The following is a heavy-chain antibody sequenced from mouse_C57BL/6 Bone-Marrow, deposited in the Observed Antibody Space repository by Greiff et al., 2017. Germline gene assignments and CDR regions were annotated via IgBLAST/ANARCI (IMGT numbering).Heavy chain of an antibody. CDR2: MHPNGGSP. CDR3: AISYDYDVYTMDY. J-gene: IGHJ4*01. D-gene: IGHD2-4*01. V-gene: IGHV1-64*01. CDR1: GYTFTNYW. Sequence: QVQLQQPGAELVKPGASVKLSCKASGYTFTNYWMHWVKQRPGQGLEWIGMMHPNGGSPDYNEKFKSEATLSVDKSSRTAYMDLSSLTSEDAAVYYCAISYDYDVYTMDYGGRGTSVTVSS.